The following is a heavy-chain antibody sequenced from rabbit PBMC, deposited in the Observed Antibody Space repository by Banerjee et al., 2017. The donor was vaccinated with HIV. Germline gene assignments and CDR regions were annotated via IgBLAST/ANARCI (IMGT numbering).Heavy chain of an antibody. Sequence: QSLEESGGGLAKPEGSLTLTCKASGFDLSSYYYMCCVCQTPGKALEWIACIYAASSGTTYHARWAQGRFPISKAASPTLTLQTTTVTAADTTPYFCAGEDYAGYGELHLGGQGTLVTVS. V-gene: IGHV1S40*01. CDR2: IYAASSGTT. CDR1: GFDLSSYYY. J-gene: IGHJ3*01. D-gene: IGHD7-1*01. CDR3: AGEDYAGYGELHL.